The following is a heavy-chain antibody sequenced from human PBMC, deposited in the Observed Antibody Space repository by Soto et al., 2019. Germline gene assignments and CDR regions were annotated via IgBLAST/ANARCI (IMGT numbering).Heavy chain of an antibody. Sequence: ASVKVSCKASGYTFTSYYMHWVRQAPGQGLEWMGIINPSGGSTSYAQKFQGRVTMTRDTSTSTVYMELSSLRSEDTAVYYCAHTTVTDNWFDPWGQGTLVIVSS. D-gene: IGHD4-17*01. CDR3: AHTTVTDNWFDP. CDR2: INPSGGST. CDR1: GYTFTSYY. J-gene: IGHJ5*02. V-gene: IGHV1-46*01.